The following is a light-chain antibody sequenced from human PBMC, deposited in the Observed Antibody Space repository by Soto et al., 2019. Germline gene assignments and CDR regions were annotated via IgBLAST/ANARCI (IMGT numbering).Light chain of an antibody. V-gene: IGKV1-5*01. J-gene: IGKJ2*01. CDR2: DAS. CDR3: QQSNT. CDR1: QSISSW. Sequence: DIQVTQSPPTLSASVGDRVTITCRASQSISSWLAWYQQKPGKAPKLLIYDASSLESGVPSRFSGSGSGTEFTLTISSLQPDDFATYYCQQSNTFGQGTKVDIK.